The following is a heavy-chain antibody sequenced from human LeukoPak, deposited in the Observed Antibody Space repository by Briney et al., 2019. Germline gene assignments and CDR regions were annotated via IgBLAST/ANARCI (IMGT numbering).Heavy chain of an antibody. CDR1: GFTFSSYS. CDR3: AREGIKYYFDY. Sequence: GGSLRLSCAASGFTFSSYSMNWVRQAPGKGLEWVSSISGSSSYIYYADSVKGRFTISRDNAKNSLYLQVNSLRAEDTAVYYCAREGIKYYFDYWGQGTLVTVSS. D-gene: IGHD2/OR15-2a*01. CDR2: ISGSSSYI. J-gene: IGHJ4*02. V-gene: IGHV3-21*01.